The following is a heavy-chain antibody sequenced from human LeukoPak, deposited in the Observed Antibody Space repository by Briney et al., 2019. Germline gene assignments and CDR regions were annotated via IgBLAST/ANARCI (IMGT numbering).Heavy chain of an antibody. J-gene: IGHJ5*02. CDR1: GGSFSGYY. D-gene: IGHD3-10*01. V-gene: IGHV4-34*01. CDR2: INHSGST. Sequence: SETLSLTCAVYGGSFSGYYWIWLRQPPGKGLEWGVEINHSGSTNYNPSLKSRVTISVEPSKTQFSLKLSSVTAADTAVYYCARGLPYGSGSYYKYQNWFDPWGQGTLVTVSS. CDR3: ARGLPYGSGSYYKYQNWFDP.